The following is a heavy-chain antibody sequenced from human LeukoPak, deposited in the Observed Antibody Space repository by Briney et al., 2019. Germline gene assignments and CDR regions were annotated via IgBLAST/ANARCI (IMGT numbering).Heavy chain of an antibody. CDR1: GGSISSGGYS. J-gene: IGHJ3*02. CDR2: IYHSGST. D-gene: IGHD2-15*01. CDR3: ASYCSGGSCYPNDALDI. V-gene: IGHV4-30-2*01. Sequence: PSETLSLTCAVSGGSISSGGYSWSWIRQPPGKGLEWIGYIYHSGSTYYNPSLKSRGTISVDRSKNQFSLKLSSVTAADTAVYYCASYCSGGSCYPNDALDIWGQGTTVTVSS.